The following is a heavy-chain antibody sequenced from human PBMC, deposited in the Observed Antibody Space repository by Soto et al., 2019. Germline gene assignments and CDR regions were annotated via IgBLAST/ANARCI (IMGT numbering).Heavy chain of an antibody. V-gene: IGHV4-59*01. D-gene: IGHD2-2*01. Sequence: QVQLQESGPGLVKPSETLSLTCTVSGGSISSYYWSWIRQPPGKGLEWIGYVYYSRSNNYNPPLKSRFPPPVDTYQHQFSLTLSSVTAADTAVSYCARGYHRRSTCCYGEAFDSWGQGPLVTVSS. CDR3: ARGYHRRSTCCYGEAFDS. J-gene: IGHJ4*02. CDR1: GGSISSYY. CDR2: VYYSRSN.